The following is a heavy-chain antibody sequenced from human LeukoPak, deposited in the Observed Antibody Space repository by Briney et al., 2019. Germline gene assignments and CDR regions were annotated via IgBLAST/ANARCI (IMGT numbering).Heavy chain of an antibody. CDR2: ISSSSYI. CDR3: ARGTPGIAAAGHFDY. CDR1: GFTFSSYS. Sequence: SGGSLRLSCAASGFTFSSYSMNWVRQAPGKGLEWVSSISSSSYIYYADSVKGRFTISRDNAKNSLYLQMNSLRAEDTAVYYCARGTPGIAAAGHFDYWGQGTLVTVSS. J-gene: IGHJ4*02. D-gene: IGHD6-13*01. V-gene: IGHV3-21*01.